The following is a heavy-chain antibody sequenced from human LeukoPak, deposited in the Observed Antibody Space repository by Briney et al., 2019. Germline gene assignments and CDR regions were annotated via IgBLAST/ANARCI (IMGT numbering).Heavy chain of an antibody. D-gene: IGHD5-18*01. V-gene: IGHV4-34*01. CDR3: ARGKWGYSYGSGAFDI. J-gene: IGHJ3*02. Sequence: SETLSLTCAVYGGSLSGYYWSWIRQPPGKGLEWIGEINHSGSTNYNPSLKSRVTISVDTSKNQFSLKLSSVTAADTAVYYCARGKWGYSYGSGAFDIWGQGTMVTVSS. CDR1: GGSLSGYY. CDR2: INHSGST.